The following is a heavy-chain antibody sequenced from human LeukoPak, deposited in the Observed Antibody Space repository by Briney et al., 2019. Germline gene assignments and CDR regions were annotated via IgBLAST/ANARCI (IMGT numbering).Heavy chain of an antibody. J-gene: IGHJ3*02. V-gene: IGHV4-34*01. Sequence: SETLSLTCAVYGGSFSGYYWSWIRQPPGKGLEWIGEINHSGSINYNPSLKSRVTISVDTSKNQFSLKLSSVTAADTAVYYCAREYCSGGSCYGDAFDIWGQGTMVTVSS. D-gene: IGHD2-15*01. CDR2: INHSGSI. CDR1: GGSFSGYY. CDR3: AREYCSGGSCYGDAFDI.